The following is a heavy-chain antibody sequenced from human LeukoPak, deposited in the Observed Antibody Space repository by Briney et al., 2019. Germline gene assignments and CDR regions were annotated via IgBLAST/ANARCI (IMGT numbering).Heavy chain of an antibody. CDR1: GYTFTSYA. V-gene: IGHV1-3*01. J-gene: IGHJ5*02. D-gene: IGHD2-2*01. CDR2: INAGNGNT. CDR3: ARALVVPAATWFDP. Sequence: ASVKVSCKASGYTFTSYAMHWVRQAPGQRLEWMGWINAGNGNTKYSQKFQGRVTITRDTSASTAYMELSSLRSEDTAVYYCARALVVPAATWFDPWGQGTLVTVSP.